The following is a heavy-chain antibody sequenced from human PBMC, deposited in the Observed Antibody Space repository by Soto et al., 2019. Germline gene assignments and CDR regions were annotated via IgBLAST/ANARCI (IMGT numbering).Heavy chain of an antibody. CDR1: GFTFDAYA. J-gene: IGHJ4*02. CDR3: VKEGRGYERGFDY. CDR2: ISTNSFNI. Sequence: GGSLRLSCVASGFTFDAYAMHWVRLAPGKGLEWVSGISTNSFNIGYADSVKGRFTISRDNAKNSLYLQMNSLRAEDTALYYCVKEGRGYERGFDYWGQGTRVTVSS. V-gene: IGHV3-9*01. D-gene: IGHD5-12*01.